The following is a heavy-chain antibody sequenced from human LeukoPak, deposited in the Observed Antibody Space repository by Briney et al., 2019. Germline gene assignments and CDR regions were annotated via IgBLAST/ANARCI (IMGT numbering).Heavy chain of an antibody. CDR2: INWNGGST. CDR1: GFTFDDYG. J-gene: IGHJ6*03. CDR3: ARRRAAYYYMDV. V-gene: IGHV3-20*04. Sequence: GGSLRLSCAASGFTFDDYGISWVRQAPGKGLEWVSGINWNGGSTGYADSVKGRFTISRDNAKNSLYLQMNSLRAEDTALYYCARRRAAYYYMDVWGKGTTVTVSS.